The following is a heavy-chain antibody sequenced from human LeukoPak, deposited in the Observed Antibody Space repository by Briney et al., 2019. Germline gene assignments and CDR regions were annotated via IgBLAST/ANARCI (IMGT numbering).Heavy chain of an antibody. CDR2: IYYSGST. J-gene: IGHJ4*02. CDR3: ARGNWNDIGSFDY. V-gene: IGHV4-59*01. D-gene: IGHD1-1*01. CDR1: GGSISSYY. Sequence: SETLSLTCTVSGGSISSYYWSWIRQPPGKGLEWIGCIYYSGSTNYNPSLKSRVTISVDTSKNQFSLKLSSVTAADTAVYYCARGNWNDIGSFDYWGQGTLVTVSS.